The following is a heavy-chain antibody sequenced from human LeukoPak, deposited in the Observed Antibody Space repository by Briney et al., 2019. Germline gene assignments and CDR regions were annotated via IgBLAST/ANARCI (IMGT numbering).Heavy chain of an antibody. Sequence: PSETLSLTCTVSGGSISSSSYYWGWIRQPPGKGLEWIGSIYYSGSTYYNPSLKSRVTISVDTSKNQFSLSLRSVTAADTAVYYCARDDRVEGGENWFDPWGQGTLVTVSS. CDR2: IYYSGST. J-gene: IGHJ5*02. V-gene: IGHV4-39*07. CDR1: GGSISSSSYY. CDR3: ARDDRVEGGENWFDP. D-gene: IGHD3-10*01.